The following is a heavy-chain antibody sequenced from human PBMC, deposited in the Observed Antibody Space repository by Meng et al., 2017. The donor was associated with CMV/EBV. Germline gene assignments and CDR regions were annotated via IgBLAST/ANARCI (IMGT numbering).Heavy chain of an antibody. D-gene: IGHD4-11*01. V-gene: IGHV3-30-3*01. CDR3: AIHSNYFDY. CDR1: GFTFSSYA. J-gene: IGHJ4*02. CDR2: ISYDGSNK. Sequence: GESLKISCAASGFTFSSYAMHWVRQAPSKGLEWVAVISYDGSNKYYADSVKGRFTISRDNSKNTLYPQMNSLRAEDTAVYYCAIHSNYFDYWGQGTLVTVSS.